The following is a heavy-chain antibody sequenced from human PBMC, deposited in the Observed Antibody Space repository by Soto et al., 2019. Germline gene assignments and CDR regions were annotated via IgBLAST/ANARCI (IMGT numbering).Heavy chain of an antibody. CDR1: GDTFTDYY. V-gene: IGHV1-46*01. D-gene: IGHD2-21*02. J-gene: IGHJ4*02. CDR2: VNPSGGHT. CDR3: ARGGHVVVVPAALDY. Sequence: QVQLMQSGAEVKKPGASVKVSCKASGDTFTDYYIHWVRQAPGQGLEWMGTVNPSGGHTTYAQHFLGRVTXTXXXSXXTLYTELTSLTSDDTAIYYCARGGHVVVVPAALDYWGQGTLVTVSS.